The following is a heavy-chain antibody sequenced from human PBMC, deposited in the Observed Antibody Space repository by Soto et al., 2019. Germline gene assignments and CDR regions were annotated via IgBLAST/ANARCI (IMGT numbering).Heavy chain of an antibody. V-gene: IGHV2-26*01. D-gene: IGHD3-3*01. J-gene: IGHJ5*02. CDR2: IFSNDEK. Sequence: QVTLKESGPVLVKPTEPLTLTCTVSGFSLSNARMGVSWIRQPPGKALEWLAHIFSNDEKSYSTSLRSRLTISNDPSTPPVVLTLTYIDPVDTAPSYCARASLRWSGYLNWFYPLGQGTLVTVSS. CDR3: ARASLRWSGYLNWFYP. CDR1: GFSLSNARMG.